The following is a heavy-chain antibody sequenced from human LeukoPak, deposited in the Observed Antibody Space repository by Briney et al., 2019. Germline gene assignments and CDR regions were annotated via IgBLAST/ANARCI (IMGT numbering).Heavy chain of an antibody. CDR2: IRSKAYGGTT. V-gene: IGHV3-49*04. CDR1: GFAFSDYS. D-gene: IGHD2-15*01. Sequence: GGSLRLSCAASGFAFSDYSMNWVRQAPGEGLEWVGFIRSKAYGGTTEYAASVKGRFTISRDDSKSIAYLQMNSLKTEDTAVYYCTRDTRSYCSGGSCHPFDYWGQGTLVTVSS. J-gene: IGHJ4*02. CDR3: TRDTRSYCSGGSCHPFDY.